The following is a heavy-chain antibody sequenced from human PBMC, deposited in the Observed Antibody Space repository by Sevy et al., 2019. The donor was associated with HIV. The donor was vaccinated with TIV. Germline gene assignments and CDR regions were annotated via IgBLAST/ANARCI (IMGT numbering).Heavy chain of an antibody. D-gene: IGHD2-2*01. CDR1: RGSISSGDYY. CDR2: IYYSGIT. V-gene: IGHV4-30-4*01. J-gene: IGHJ5*02. CDR3: ARYCTRTSPHNWFDP. Sequence: SETLSLTCSVSRGSISSGDYYWTWMRQSPGKGLEWIGYIYYSGITYYNPYLKSRVIISIDTVKNQFSLKLSSVTAADTAVYYCARYCTRTSPHNWFDPWGQGTLVTVSS.